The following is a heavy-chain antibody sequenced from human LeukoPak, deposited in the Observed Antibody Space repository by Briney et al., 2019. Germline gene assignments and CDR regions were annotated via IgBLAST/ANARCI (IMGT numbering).Heavy chain of an antibody. CDR3: ATWALEYSSSWYSALY. V-gene: IGHV1-2*02. CDR1: GYTFTGYY. D-gene: IGHD6-13*01. Sequence: ASVTVSCKASGYTFTGYYMHWVRQAPGQGLEWMGWINPNSGGTNYEQKFQGRVTMTREPSISTAYMELSRLRSDDTAVYYCATWALEYSSSWYSALYWGQGTLVTVSS. J-gene: IGHJ4*02. CDR2: INPNSGGT.